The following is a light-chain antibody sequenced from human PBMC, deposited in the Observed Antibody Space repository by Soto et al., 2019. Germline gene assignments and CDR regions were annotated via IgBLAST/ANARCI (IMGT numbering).Light chain of an antibody. CDR3: QQSYST. V-gene: IGKV1-39*01. Sequence: DIQITQSPSSLSASVGDRVTITCRASQSISSYLNWYQQKPGKVPRLLIYAASSLQSGVPSRFSGSGSGTDFTLTISSLQPEDFATYYCQQSYSTFGQGTRLEIK. CDR2: AAS. CDR1: QSISSY. J-gene: IGKJ5*01.